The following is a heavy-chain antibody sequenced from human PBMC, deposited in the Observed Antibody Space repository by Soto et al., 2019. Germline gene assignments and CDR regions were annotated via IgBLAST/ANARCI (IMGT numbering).Heavy chain of an antibody. CDR3: ARSESSFPSYNYHGLED. D-gene: IGHD6-6*01. V-gene: IGHV4-4*02. CDR1: GSSIGTTSC. J-gene: IGHJ6*04. CDR2: ISHTGST. Sequence: SQTLSLTCTVSGSSIGTTSCWSWIRQPPGKGLEWIGHISHTGSTSYNPSLRGRLPLSIDKSGHKLSLKLNSMTHADTAVHYCARSESSFPSYNYHGLEDWGEGTTGAVSS.